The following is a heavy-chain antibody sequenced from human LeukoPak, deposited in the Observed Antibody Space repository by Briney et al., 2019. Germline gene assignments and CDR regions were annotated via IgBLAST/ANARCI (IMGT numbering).Heavy chain of an antibody. J-gene: IGHJ6*03. CDR2: INHSGST. CDR1: GGSFSGYY. D-gene: IGHD3-9*01. V-gene: IGHV4-34*01. CDR3: ARDPEYYDILTGYYYYYMDV. Sequence: SETLSLTCAVYGGSFSGYYWRWIRQPPGKGLEWIGEINHSGSTNYNPSLKSRVTISVDTSKNQFSLKLSSVTATDTAVYYCARDPEYYDILTGYYYYYMDVWGKGTTVTVSS.